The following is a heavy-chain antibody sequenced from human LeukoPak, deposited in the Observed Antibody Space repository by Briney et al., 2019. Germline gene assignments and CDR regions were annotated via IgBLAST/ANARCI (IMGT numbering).Heavy chain of an antibody. D-gene: IGHD5-18*01. CDR2: ISVFNGNT. CDR3: ARVHTANDY. J-gene: IGHJ4*02. CDR1: GYTFTSHA. Sequence: ASVKVSCKTSGYTFTSHAISWVRQAPGQGLEWLGWISVFNGNTDYEQKLQGRVTMTTDTSTSTAYMELRSLRSDDTAVYYCARVHTANDYWGQGTLVTVSS. V-gene: IGHV1-18*01.